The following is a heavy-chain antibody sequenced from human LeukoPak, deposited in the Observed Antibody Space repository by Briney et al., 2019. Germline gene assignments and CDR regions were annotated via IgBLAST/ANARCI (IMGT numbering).Heavy chain of an antibody. D-gene: IGHD3-9*01. CDR2: IKQDGSEK. J-gene: IGHJ4*02. CDR1: GFTFSSYW. Sequence: GGSLRLSCAASGFTFSSYWMSWVRQAPGKGLECVSNIKQDGSEKYYVDSVKGRFTISRDNAKNSLYLQMNSLRAEDTAVYYGARHSRLRYFDRDLFDYWGQGTLVTVSS. CDR3: ARHSRLRYFDRDLFDY. V-gene: IGHV3-7*01.